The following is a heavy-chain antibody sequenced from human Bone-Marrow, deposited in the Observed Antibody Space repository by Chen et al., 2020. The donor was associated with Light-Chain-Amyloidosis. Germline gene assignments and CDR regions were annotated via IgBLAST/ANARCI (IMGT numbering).Heavy chain of an antibody. CDR2: ISYDGSDT. CDR1: GTTFPDYA. V-gene: IGHV3-30*18. CDR3: AQDSLLVAVEGYFPY. D-gene: IGHD5-12*01. Sequence: QVQLVESGGGVVQPGKSLRLPCGASGTTFPDYAMHWVRQSPGNGLEWVADISYDGSDTNYAHSVKGRFIISRDNSKNTVYLHMNNLRPEDTAVYFCAQDSLLVAVEGYFPYWGQGTLVTVSS. J-gene: IGHJ4*02.